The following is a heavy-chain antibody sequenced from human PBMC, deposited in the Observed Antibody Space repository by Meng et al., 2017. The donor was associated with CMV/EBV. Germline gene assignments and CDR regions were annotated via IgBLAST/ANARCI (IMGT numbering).Heavy chain of an antibody. D-gene: IGHD3-3*01. CDR2: IIPILGIA. CDR1: GGTFSSYT. J-gene: IGHJ6*02. Sequence: SVKVSCKASGGTFSSYTISWVRQAPGQGLEWMGRIIPILGIANYAQKCQGRVTITADKSTSTAYMELSSLRSEDTAVYYCASNSITIFGVVTNTNYYYYGMDVWGQGTTVTVSS. V-gene: IGHV1-69*02. CDR3: ASNSITIFGVVTNTNYYYYGMDV.